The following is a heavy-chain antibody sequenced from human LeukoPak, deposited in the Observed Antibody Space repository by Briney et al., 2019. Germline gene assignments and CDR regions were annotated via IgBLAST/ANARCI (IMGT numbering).Heavy chain of an antibody. J-gene: IGHJ4*02. Sequence: SSQTLSLTCAISGDSVSSNSVAWNWIRQSPSRGLEWLGRTYYRSKWYYDYAVAVKSRISINPDTSKNQFSLQLSSVTPEDTAVYYCARDPVGGSTIFDYWGQGTLVTVSS. CDR2: TYYRSKWYY. CDR3: ARDPVGGSTIFDY. V-gene: IGHV6-1*01. D-gene: IGHD1-26*01. CDR1: GDSVSSNSVA.